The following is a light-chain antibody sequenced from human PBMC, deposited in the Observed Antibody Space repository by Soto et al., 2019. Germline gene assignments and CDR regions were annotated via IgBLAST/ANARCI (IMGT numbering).Light chain of an antibody. CDR2: WAS. J-gene: IGKJ2*01. CDR3: QQYYTTPRT. Sequence: DIVMTQSPDSLAVSLGERATINCKSSQSVLYSSNNKNYLAWYQHKPGQPPKLLIYWASTRESGVPDRFSGGGSGTDFTLTISSLQTEDVAVYYCQQYYTTPRTFGQGTKLEIK. CDR1: QSVLYSSNNKNY. V-gene: IGKV4-1*01.